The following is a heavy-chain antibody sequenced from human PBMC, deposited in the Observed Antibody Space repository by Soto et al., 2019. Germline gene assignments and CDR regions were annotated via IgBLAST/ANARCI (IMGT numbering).Heavy chain of an antibody. V-gene: IGHV4-59*01. D-gene: IGHD3-3*01. Sequence: SETLSLTCTVSGGSISSYYWSWIRQPPGKGLEWIGYIYYSGSTNYNPSLKSRVTISVDTSKNQFSLKLSSVTAADTAVYYCARGGYDFWSGYNPMDVWGKGTTVTVSS. CDR1: GGSISSYY. CDR2: IYYSGST. J-gene: IGHJ6*04. CDR3: ARGGYDFWSGYNPMDV.